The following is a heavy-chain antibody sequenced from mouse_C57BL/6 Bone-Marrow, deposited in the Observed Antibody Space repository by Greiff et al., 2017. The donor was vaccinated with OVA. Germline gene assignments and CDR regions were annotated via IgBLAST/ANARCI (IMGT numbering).Heavy chain of an antibody. CDR3: ARQGAVVDDWYFDV. Sequence: EVKVVESGGGLVQPGGSLKLSCAASGFTFSDYYMYWVRQTPEKRLEWVAYISNGGGSTYYPDTVKGRFTISRDNAKNTLYLQMSRLKSEDTAMYYRARQGAVVDDWYFDVWGTGTTVTVSS. D-gene: IGHD1-1*01. V-gene: IGHV5-12*01. CDR2: ISNGGGST. J-gene: IGHJ1*03. CDR1: GFTFSDYY.